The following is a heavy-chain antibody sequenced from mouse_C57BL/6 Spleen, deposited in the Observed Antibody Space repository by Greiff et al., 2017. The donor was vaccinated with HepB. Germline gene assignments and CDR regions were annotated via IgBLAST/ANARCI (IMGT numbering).Heavy chain of an antibody. Sequence: VQLQQSGPVLVKPGASVKMSCKASGYTFTDYYMNWVKQSHGKSLEWIGVINPYNGGTSYNQKFKGKATLTVDKSSSTAYMERNSLTSEDSAVYYCAKEQLRPGAMDYWGQGTSVTVSS. D-gene: IGHD3-2*02. CDR2: INPYNGGT. CDR1: GYTFTDYY. CDR3: AKEQLRPGAMDY. J-gene: IGHJ4*01. V-gene: IGHV1-19*01.